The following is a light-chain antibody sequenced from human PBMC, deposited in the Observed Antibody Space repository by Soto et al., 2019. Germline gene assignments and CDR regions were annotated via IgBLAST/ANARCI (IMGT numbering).Light chain of an antibody. CDR1: SSDIGRYNY. CDR3: SSYISSSTYV. CDR2: DVS. V-gene: IGLV2-14*01. J-gene: IGLJ1*01. Sequence: QSVLTQPASVSVSPGQSITISCTGTSSDIGRYNYVSWYQQYPGKAPKFMIYDVSNRPSGVSNRFSGSKSGNTASLTISGLQAEDEADYYCSSYISSSTYVFGTGTKVPVL.